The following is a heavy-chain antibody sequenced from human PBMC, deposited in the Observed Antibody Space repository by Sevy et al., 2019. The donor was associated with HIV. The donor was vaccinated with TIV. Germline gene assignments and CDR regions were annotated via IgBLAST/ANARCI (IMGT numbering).Heavy chain of an antibody. J-gene: IGHJ4*02. CDR2: IYYSGST. V-gene: IGHV4-30-4*01. CDR3: ARGRHDSSGYYPPRFDY. D-gene: IGHD3-22*01. CDR1: GGSISSGDYY. Sequence: SETLSLTCTVSGGSISSGDYYWSWIRQPPGKGLEWIGYIYYSGSTYYNPSLKSRVTISVDTSKNQFSLKLSSETAADTAVYYCARGRHDSSGYYPPRFDYWGQGTLVIVSS.